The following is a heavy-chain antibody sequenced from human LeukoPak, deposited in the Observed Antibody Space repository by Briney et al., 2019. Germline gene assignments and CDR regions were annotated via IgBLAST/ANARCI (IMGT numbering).Heavy chain of an antibody. J-gene: IGHJ4*02. CDR1: GGSISGWY. Sequence: SETLSLTCTVSGGSISGWYWSWIRQPPGKGLEWIGYIYGSGNTNYNPSLKSRVTMSIDTSKNQFSLKLTSVTAADTATYYCARETSLAGFASGLEFNYWGQGILVTVSS. CDR3: ARETSLAGFASGLEFNY. V-gene: IGHV4-59*01. D-gene: IGHD6-19*01. CDR2: IYGSGNT.